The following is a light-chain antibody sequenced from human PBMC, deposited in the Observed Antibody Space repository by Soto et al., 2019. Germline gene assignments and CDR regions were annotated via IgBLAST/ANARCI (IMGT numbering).Light chain of an antibody. Sequence: QSALTQPASVSGSPGQSITISCTGTSSDVGGYNYVSWYQQHPGKAPKLMIYDVSNRPSGVSNRFSGSKSGNTASLTISGLQAEDGADYYCSPYTSSSTQVFGTGTKVTVL. CDR3: SPYTSSSTQV. CDR2: DVS. J-gene: IGLJ1*01. V-gene: IGLV2-14*01. CDR1: SSDVGGYNY.